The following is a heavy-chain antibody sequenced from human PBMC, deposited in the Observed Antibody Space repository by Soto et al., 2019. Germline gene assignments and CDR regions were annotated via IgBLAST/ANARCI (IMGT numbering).Heavy chain of an antibody. J-gene: IGHJ6*02. V-gene: IGHV5-10-1*01. CDR2: IARSDSYT. Sequence: LITCCASADYCITSYMHSGVRPMPEKLQGMIGMIARSDSYTNYSQSFQGHVTNSADKSISTAYLQWSSLKASDTAMYYCARHVLRFLEWLPHPYYYYYGMDVWGQGTTVTVSS. CDR3: ARHVLRFLEWLPHPYYYYYGMDV. CDR1: DYCITSYM. D-gene: IGHD3-3*01.